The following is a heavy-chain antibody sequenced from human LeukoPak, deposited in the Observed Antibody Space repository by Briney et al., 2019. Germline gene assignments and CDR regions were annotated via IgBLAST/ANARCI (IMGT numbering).Heavy chain of an antibody. J-gene: IGHJ4*02. CDR1: GGSISSYY. D-gene: IGHD1-1*01. Sequence: SQTLSLTCTADGGSISSYYWSWIRQPPGKGLEWHGYIDYSGSTTYNPSLKSRVSISVDTSKNQFSLKLSSVTAADTAVYYCARGVAGTGLGGAFDYWGQGTLVTVSS. V-gene: IGHV4-59*01. CDR3: ARGVAGTGLGGAFDY. CDR2: IDYSGST.